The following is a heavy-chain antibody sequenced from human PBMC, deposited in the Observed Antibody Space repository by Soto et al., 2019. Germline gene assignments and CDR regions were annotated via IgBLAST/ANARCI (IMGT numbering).Heavy chain of an antibody. V-gene: IGHV3-33*01. CDR1: GFTFSSYG. J-gene: IGHJ6*02. CDR3: ARDGPYSSSDGGYYYGMDV. D-gene: IGHD6-13*01. CDR2: IWYDGSNK. Sequence: GSLRLSCAASGFTFSSYGMHWVRQAPGKGLEWVAVIWYDGSNKYYADSVKGRFTISRDNSKNTLYLQMNSLRAEDTAVYYCARDGPYSSSDGGYYYGMDVWGQGTTVTVSS.